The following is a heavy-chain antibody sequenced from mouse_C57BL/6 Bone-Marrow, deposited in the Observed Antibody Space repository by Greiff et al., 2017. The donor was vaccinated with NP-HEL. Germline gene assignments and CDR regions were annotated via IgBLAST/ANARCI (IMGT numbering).Heavy chain of an antibody. D-gene: IGHD1-1*01. J-gene: IGHJ4*01. Sequence: QVQLQQPGTELVKPGASVKLSCKASGYTFTSYWMHWVKQRPGQGLEWIGNINPSNGGTNYNENFKSQATLTVDKSSSTAYMQLSSLTSEDSAVYYSARRGYYGSSSYYAMDYWGQGTSVTVSS. CDR2: INPSNGGT. CDR1: GYTFTSYW. V-gene: IGHV1-53*01. CDR3: ARRGYYGSSSYYAMDY.